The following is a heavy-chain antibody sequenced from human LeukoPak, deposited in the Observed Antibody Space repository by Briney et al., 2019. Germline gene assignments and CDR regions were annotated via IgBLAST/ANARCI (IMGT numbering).Heavy chain of an antibody. Sequence: SQTLSLTCTVSGGSIRSGDNYWTWIRQPPGKGLECIGYIYYSGSTYYNTSLKSRVSLSLDTSKNQFSLKLSSVTAADTAVYYCARGAEMDFDWLSKYYYYGMDVWGQGTTVTVSS. J-gene: IGHJ6*02. CDR1: GGSIRSGDNY. CDR2: IYYSGST. CDR3: ARGAEMDFDWLSKYYYYGMDV. V-gene: IGHV4-30-4*01. D-gene: IGHD3-9*01.